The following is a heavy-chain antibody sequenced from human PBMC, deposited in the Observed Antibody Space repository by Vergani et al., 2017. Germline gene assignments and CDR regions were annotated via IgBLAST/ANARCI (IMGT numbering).Heavy chain of an antibody. D-gene: IGHD5-12*01. V-gene: IGHV3-66*02. J-gene: IGHJ4*02. CDR1: GFTVSGYY. CDR2: ISSGGTT. CDR3: AREGYSGYDWAY. Sequence: EVQVVESGGDLVQPGGSLRLSCAASGFTVSGYYISWVRQAPGKGLEWVSLISSGGTTYYADPVKGRFTISRDNSKNTVHLQMNSLKPEDTALYYCAREGYSGYDWAYWGQGTLVVVSS.